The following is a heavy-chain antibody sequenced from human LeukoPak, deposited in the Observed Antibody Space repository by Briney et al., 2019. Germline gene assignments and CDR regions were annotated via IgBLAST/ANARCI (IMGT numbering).Heavy chain of an antibody. D-gene: IGHD3-3*01. Sequence: PGGSLRLSCAASGFTFSSYSMNWVRQAPGKGLEWVSSISSSSSYIYYADSVKGRFTISRDNAKNSLYLQMNSLRAEDTAVYYCARDHIPPRGDFWSGYYRSFYYYYMDVWGKGTTVTVSS. CDR1: GFTFSSYS. V-gene: IGHV3-21*01. CDR3: ARDHIPPRGDFWSGYYRSFYYYYMDV. J-gene: IGHJ6*03. CDR2: ISSSSSYI.